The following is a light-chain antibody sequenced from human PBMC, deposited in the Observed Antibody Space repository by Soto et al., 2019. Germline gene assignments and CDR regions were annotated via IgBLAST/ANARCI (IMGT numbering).Light chain of an antibody. Sequence: QSALTQPASVSGSPGQSITISCTGTSNDVGGYNYVSWYQQHPGKVPKLMIYDVSNRPSGVSIRFSGSKSGNTASLTISGLQTDDEADYYCSSYTSTSTRAFGGGTKVTVL. CDR2: DVS. J-gene: IGLJ2*01. CDR1: SNDVGGYNY. CDR3: SSYTSTSTRA. V-gene: IGLV2-14*03.